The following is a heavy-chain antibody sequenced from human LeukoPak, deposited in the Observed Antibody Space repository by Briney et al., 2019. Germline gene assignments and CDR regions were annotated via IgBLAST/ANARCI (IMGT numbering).Heavy chain of an antibody. J-gene: IGHJ4*02. V-gene: IGHV3-7*01. D-gene: IGHD3-22*01. Sequence: VGSLRLSCAASGFTFSSYWMSWVRQAPGKGLEWVANIKQDGSEKYYVDSVKGRFTISRDNAKNSLYLQMNSLRAEDTAVYYCASPGAYYYDSSGLDYWGQGTLVTVSS. CDR1: GFTFSSYW. CDR2: IKQDGSEK. CDR3: ASPGAYYYDSSGLDY.